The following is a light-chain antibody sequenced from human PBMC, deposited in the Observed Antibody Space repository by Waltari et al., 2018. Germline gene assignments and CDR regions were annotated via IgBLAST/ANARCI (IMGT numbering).Light chain of an antibody. V-gene: IGLV8-61*01. CDR2: KGN. CDR1: SGSVSSTSY. CDR3: SMYMGSGIWV. Sequence: QTVVTQEPSLSVSPGGTVTLTCALSSGSVSSTSYATWYRQTPGQAPRTLVYKGNRRYFGVPDRFSGYVLGNKAALTITGAQADDESDYFCSMYMGSGIWVFGGGTQLTVL. J-gene: IGLJ3*02.